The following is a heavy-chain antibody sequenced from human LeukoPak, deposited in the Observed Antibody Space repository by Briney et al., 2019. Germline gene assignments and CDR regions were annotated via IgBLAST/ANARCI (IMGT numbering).Heavy chain of an antibody. CDR2: IGTAGDT. V-gene: IGHV3-13*01. Sequence: GGSLRLSCAASGFTFSSYDMHWVRQATGKSLEWVSAIGTAGDTYYPGSVKGRFTISRENAKNSLYLQMNSLRAGDTAVYYCARGGSTGDAFDIWGQGTMVTVSS. D-gene: IGHD3-9*01. CDR1: GFTFSSYD. J-gene: IGHJ3*02. CDR3: ARGGSTGDAFDI.